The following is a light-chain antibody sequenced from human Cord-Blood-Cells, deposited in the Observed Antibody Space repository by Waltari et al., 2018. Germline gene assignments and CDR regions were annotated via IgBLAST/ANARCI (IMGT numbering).Light chain of an antibody. CDR3: AAWDDSLNGPV. CDR2: SNN. V-gene: IGLV1-44*01. CDR1: SSHIGSNP. J-gene: IGLJ3*02. Sequence: QSVLTQPPSASGTPGQRVTIPCSGSSSHIGSNPVNWYQQPPGTAPKLLIYSNNQRPSGVPDRFSGSKSGTSASLAISGLQSEDEADYYCAAWDDSLNGPVFGGGTKLTVL.